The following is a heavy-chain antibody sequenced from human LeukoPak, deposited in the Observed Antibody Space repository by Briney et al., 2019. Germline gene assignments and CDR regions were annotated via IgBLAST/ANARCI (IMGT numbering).Heavy chain of an antibody. Sequence: GGSLRLSCAASGFTFSIYAMTWVRQAPGKGPEWVANIKEDGSDQYYVDSVKGRFTISRENAKNSLYLQMNSLRVEDTAMYYCATPLSKGAHWGQGTLVTVSS. J-gene: IGHJ4*02. CDR2: IKEDGSDQ. V-gene: IGHV3-7*01. CDR3: ATPLSKGAH. CDR1: GFTFSIYA. D-gene: IGHD3-3*02.